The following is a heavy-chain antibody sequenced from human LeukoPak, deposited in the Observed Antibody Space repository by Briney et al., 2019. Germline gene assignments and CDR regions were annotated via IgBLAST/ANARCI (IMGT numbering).Heavy chain of an antibody. CDR3: ARLNRITMVRGVIIDYYYYYMDV. CDR2: IYHSGST. J-gene: IGHJ6*03. V-gene: IGHV4-38-2*02. Sequence: SETLSLTCNVSGYSISSGYYWAWIRQSPGKGLEWIGSIYHSGSTYYNPSLKSRVTMSVDTSKKQFSLNLSSVTAADTAVYYCARLNRITMVRGVIIDYYYYYMDVWGKGTTVTISS. D-gene: IGHD3-10*01. CDR1: GYSISSGYY.